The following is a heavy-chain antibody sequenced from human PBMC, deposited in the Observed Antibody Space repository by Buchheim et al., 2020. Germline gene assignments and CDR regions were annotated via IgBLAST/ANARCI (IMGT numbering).Heavy chain of an antibody. CDR2: ISSSGSTI. Sequence: EVQLVESGGGLVQPGGSLRLSCAASGFTCSSYEMNWVRQAPGKGLEWVSYISSSGSTIYYADSVKGRFTISRDNAKNSLYLQMNSLRAEDTAVYYCASGEQQLVGENYYGMDVWGQGTT. CDR3: ASGEQQLVGENYYGMDV. D-gene: IGHD6-13*01. J-gene: IGHJ6*02. CDR1: GFTCSSYE. V-gene: IGHV3-48*03.